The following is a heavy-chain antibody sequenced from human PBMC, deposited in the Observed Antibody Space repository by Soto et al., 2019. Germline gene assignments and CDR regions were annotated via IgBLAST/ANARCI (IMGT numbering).Heavy chain of an antibody. V-gene: IGHV1-46*01. Sequence: ASVKVSCKASGYSFSSYYMHWVRQAPGQGLEWMGVINPSGDSITYAQKFQGRVTMTKDTSTSTLFMEVSSLRSEDTAVYFCAGDWEYGYCGQGAMVTLAS. CDR3: AGDWEYGY. CDR2: INPSGDSI. CDR1: GYSFSSYY. J-gene: IGHJ4*02. D-gene: IGHD1-26*01.